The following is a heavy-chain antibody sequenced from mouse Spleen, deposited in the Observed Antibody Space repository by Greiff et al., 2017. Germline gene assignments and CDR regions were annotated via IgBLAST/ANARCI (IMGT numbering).Heavy chain of an antibody. CDR3: TTGGGLLAY. Sequence: VQLQQSGAELVRPGASVKLSCTASGFNIKDDYMHWVKQRPEQGLEWIGWIDPENGDTEYASKFQGKATITADTSSNTAYLQLSSLTSEDTAVYYCTTGGGLLAYWGQGTLVTVSA. CDR2: IDPENGDT. J-gene: IGHJ3*01. D-gene: IGHD6-1*01. CDR1: GFNIKDDY. V-gene: IGHV14-4*01.